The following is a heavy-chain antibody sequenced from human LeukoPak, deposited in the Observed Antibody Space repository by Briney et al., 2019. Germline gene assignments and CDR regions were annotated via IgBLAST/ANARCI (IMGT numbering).Heavy chain of an antibody. Sequence: GESLKISCKGSGHSSTSYWIGWVRQMPGKGLEWMGIVYPGDSDIRYSPSFQDQVTISADKSISTAYLQWSSLKASDTAMYYCARLYWNAFDVWSQGTMVTVSS. CDR2: VYPGDSDI. J-gene: IGHJ3*01. V-gene: IGHV5-51*01. CDR3: ARLYWNAFDV. CDR1: GHSSTSYW. D-gene: IGHD1-1*01.